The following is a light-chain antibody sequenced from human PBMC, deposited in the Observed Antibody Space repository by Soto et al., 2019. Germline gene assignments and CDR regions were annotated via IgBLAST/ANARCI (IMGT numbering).Light chain of an antibody. V-gene: IGKV4-1*01. CDR3: QQYYTTPWT. CDR2: WAS. CDR1: QSVLYSSNNKNY. J-gene: IGKJ1*01. Sequence: DIVMTQSPDSLAVSLGARATINCKSSQSVLYSSNNKNYLAWYQQKPGQPPKALIYWASTRESGVPDRFSGNGSGTDFTLTISSLQAEDVAVYYCQQYYTTPWTFGQGTKVEIK.